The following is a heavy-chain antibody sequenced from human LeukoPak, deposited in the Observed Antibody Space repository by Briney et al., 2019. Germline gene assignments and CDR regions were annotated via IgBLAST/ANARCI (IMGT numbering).Heavy chain of an antibody. CDR1: GGSISSSSYY. V-gene: IGHV4-39*07. D-gene: IGHD3-3*01. CDR3: ARAAPGLITIFGVAWDY. J-gene: IGHJ4*02. Sequence: SETLSLTCTVSGGSISSSSYYWGWIRQPPGKGLEWIGSIYYSGSTYYNPSLKSRVTISVDPSKNQFSLKLSSVTAADTAVYYCARAAPGLITIFGVAWDYWGQGTLVTVSS. CDR2: IYYSGST.